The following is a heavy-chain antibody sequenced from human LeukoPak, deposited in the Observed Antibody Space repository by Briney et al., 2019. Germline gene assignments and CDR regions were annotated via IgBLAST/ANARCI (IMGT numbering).Heavy chain of an antibody. CDR2: LYNNGST. Sequence: SETLSLTCTVSGGSLWSFYWSWVRQPAGKGLEWIGRLYNNGSTNYSPSLKSRVIMSFDPSKNQFSLKLSSVTAADTAVYYCARDGSYYYGSGSPRGWFDPWGQGTLVTVSS. V-gene: IGHV4-4*07. CDR3: ARDGSYYYGSGSPRGWFDP. J-gene: IGHJ5*02. D-gene: IGHD3-10*01. CDR1: GGSLWSFY.